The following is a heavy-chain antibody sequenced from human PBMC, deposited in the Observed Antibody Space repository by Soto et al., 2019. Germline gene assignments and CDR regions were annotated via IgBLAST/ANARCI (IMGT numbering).Heavy chain of an antibody. D-gene: IGHD3-22*01. J-gene: IGHJ4*02. CDR2: ISGSGGST. CDR3: AQRSYYYDSSGYLFDY. V-gene: IGHV3-23*01. Sequence: GGSLRLSCAASGFTFSSYAMSWVRQAPGKGLEWVSAISGSGGSTYYADSVKGRFTISRDNSKNTLYLQMNSLRAEDTAVYYCAQRSYYYDSSGYLFDYWGQGTLVTVSS. CDR1: GFTFSSYA.